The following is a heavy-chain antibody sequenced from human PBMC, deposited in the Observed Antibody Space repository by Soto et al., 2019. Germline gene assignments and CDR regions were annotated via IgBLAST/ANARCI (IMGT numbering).Heavy chain of an antibody. CDR1: GGTFSSYA. D-gene: IGHD5-12*01. J-gene: IGHJ4*02. Sequence: SVKVSCKASGGTFSSYAISWVRQAPGQGLEWMGGIIPIFGTANYAQKFQGRVTITADESTSTAYMELSSLRSEDTAVYYCARGQVEMATLYFDYWGQGTLVTVSS. V-gene: IGHV1-69*13. CDR3: ARGQVEMATLYFDY. CDR2: IIPIFGTA.